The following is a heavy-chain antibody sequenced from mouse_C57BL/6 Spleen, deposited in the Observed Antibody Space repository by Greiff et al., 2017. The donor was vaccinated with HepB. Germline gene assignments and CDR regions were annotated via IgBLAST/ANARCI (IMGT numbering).Heavy chain of an antibody. CDR3: ATNYYGSSYVGFAY. Sequence: EVQVVESGGGLVKPGGSLKLSCAASGFTFSDYGMHWVRQAPEKGLEWVAYISSGSSTIYYADTVKGRFTISRDNAKNTLFLQMTSLRSEDTAMYYCATNYYGSSYVGFAYWGQGTLVTVSA. V-gene: IGHV5-17*01. CDR1: GFTFSDYG. D-gene: IGHD1-1*01. CDR2: ISSGSSTI. J-gene: IGHJ3*01.